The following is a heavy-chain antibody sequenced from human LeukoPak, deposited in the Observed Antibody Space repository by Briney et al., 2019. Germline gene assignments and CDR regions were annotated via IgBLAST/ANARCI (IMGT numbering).Heavy chain of an antibody. CDR2: INTDGSTT. D-gene: IGHD5-12*01. J-gene: IGHJ4*02. Sequence: GGSLRLSCAGSGFTFSTYWLHWVRHAPGGGLGWVSGINTDGSTTGYADSVKGRFTISRDNAKNTLYLQMTSLRVEDTALYYCAKESGYDVDLEYWGQGALVTVSS. CDR3: AKESGYDVDLEY. V-gene: IGHV3-74*01. CDR1: GFTFSTYW.